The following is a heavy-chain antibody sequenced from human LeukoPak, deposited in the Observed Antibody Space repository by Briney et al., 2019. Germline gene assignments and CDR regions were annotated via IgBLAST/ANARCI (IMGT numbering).Heavy chain of an antibody. CDR3: ATYISGGIGY. CDR1: GFTFSTYN. CDR2: ITSSSSYV. J-gene: IGHJ4*02. V-gene: IGHV3-21*01. Sequence: GGSLRLSCEASGFTFSTYNMNWVRQAPGKRLEWVSSITSSSSYVFYADSVKGRFTISRDNAKNTLYLQMNSLTAEDTAVYYCATYISGGIGYWGQGTLVTVSS. D-gene: IGHD3-16*01.